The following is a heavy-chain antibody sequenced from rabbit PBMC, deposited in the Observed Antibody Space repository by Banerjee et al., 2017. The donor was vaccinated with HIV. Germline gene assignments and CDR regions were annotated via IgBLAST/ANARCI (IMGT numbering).Heavy chain of an antibody. D-gene: IGHD2-1*01. CDR1: GFSFSNKYV. V-gene: IGHV1S47*01. CDR3: ARGWITMTMNL. Sequence: QEQLEESGGGLVQPEGSLTLTCTASGFSFSNKYVMCWVRQAPGKGPEWISCIYAGDGNTDYASWVNGRFTIASDNAQNTVDLQMTSLTGADTATYFCARGWITMTMNLWGQGTLVTVS. J-gene: IGHJ4*01. CDR2: IYAGDGNT.